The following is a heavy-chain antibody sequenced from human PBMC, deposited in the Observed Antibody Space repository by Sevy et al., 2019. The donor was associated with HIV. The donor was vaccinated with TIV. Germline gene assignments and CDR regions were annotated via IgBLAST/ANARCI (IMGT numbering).Heavy chain of an antibody. J-gene: IGHJ6*02. Sequence: SETLSLTCTVYGGSISSGGYYWSWIRQHPGKGLEWIGYIYYSGSTYYNPSLKSRVTISVDTSKNQFSLKLISVTAADTAVYYCARGFGYCSSTSCYDYYGMDVWGQGTTVTVSS. CDR2: IYYSGST. CDR1: GGSISSGGYY. D-gene: IGHD2-2*01. CDR3: ARGFGYCSSTSCYDYYGMDV. V-gene: IGHV4-31*03.